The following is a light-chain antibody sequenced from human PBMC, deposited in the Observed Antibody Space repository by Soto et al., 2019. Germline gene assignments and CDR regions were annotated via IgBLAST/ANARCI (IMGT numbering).Light chain of an antibody. Sequence: QSVLTQPASVSASPGQSISISCTGTSNDVGAFHYVSWYQQHPGKAPKLIIFEVFNRPSGVSTRFSGSNSGSTASLTISGLQAEDEADYFCSSYTTNNAHVFGGGTKLTVL. CDR3: SSYTTNNAHV. V-gene: IGLV2-14*01. J-gene: IGLJ2*01. CDR2: EVF. CDR1: SNDVGAFHY.